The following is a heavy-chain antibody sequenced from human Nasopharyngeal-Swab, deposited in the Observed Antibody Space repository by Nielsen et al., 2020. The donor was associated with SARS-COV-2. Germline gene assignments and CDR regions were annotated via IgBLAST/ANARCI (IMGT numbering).Heavy chain of an antibody. Sequence: GGSLRLSCAASGFTFSSYSMNWVRQAPGKGLEWVSSISSSSSYIYYADSVKGRFTISRDNAKNSLYLQMNSLRAEDTAAYYCARDGGDIVVVVAATYLGYWGQGTLVTVSS. CDR3: ARDGGDIVVVVAATYLGY. CDR1: GFTFSSYS. J-gene: IGHJ4*02. V-gene: IGHV3-21*01. CDR2: ISSSSSYI. D-gene: IGHD2-15*01.